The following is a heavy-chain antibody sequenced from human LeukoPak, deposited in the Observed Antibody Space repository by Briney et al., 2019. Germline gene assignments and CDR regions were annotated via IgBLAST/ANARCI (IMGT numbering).Heavy chain of an antibody. J-gene: IGHJ4*02. D-gene: IGHD1-26*01. CDR3: ARRKKWELLRYFDY. Sequence: SETLSLTCTVSGGSITNYYWAWVRQPPGKGLEWIGSIYYSGSTYYNPSLKSRVTISVDTSKNQFSLKLSSVTAADTAVYYCARRKKWELLRYFDYWGQGTLVTVSS. V-gene: IGHV4-59*05. CDR2: IYYSGST. CDR1: GGSITNYY.